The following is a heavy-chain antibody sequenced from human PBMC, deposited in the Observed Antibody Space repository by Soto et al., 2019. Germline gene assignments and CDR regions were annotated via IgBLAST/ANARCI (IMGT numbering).Heavy chain of an antibody. J-gene: IGHJ4*02. CDR1: GFTFSTYW. D-gene: IGHD1-26*01. Sequence: GGSLRLSCAASGFTFSTYWMHWVRQAPGKGLVWVARIDSDASSTAYADSVMGRFTISRDNARNTLFLQMNSLRADDTAVYYCARDAYSGTYFLDYWGQGTLVTVSS. V-gene: IGHV3-74*03. CDR3: ARDAYSGTYFLDY. CDR2: IDSDASST.